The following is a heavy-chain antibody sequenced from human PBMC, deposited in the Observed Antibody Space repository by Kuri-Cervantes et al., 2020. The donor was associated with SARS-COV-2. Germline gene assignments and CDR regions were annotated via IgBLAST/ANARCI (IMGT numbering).Heavy chain of an antibody. J-gene: IGHJ6*02. V-gene: IGHV1-2*02. CDR2: INPNSGGT. CDR1: GYTFTGYY. Sequence: ASVKVSCKASGYTFTGYYMHWVRQAPGQGLEWMGWINPNSGGTNYAQKFQGRVTMTRDASISTAYMELSRLRSDDTAVYYCARQVVVPAYGMDVWGQGTTVTVSS. CDR3: ARQVVVPAYGMDV. D-gene: IGHD2-2*01.